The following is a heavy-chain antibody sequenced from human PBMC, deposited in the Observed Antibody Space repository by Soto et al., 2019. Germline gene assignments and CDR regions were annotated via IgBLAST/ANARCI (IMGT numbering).Heavy chain of an antibody. CDR1: GFTFDDYA. J-gene: IGHJ4*02. CDR2: ISWNSGSI. CDR3: AKWHTYNYDSLAFSGFDC. V-gene: IGHV3-9*01. D-gene: IGHD3-22*01. Sequence: GGSLRLSCAASGFTFDDYAMHWVRQAPGKGLEWVSAISWNSGSIGYADSVKGRFTISRDNAKSTLYLQMNSLRAEDTAAYYCAKWHTYNYDSLAFSGFDCWGQGTQVTVSS.